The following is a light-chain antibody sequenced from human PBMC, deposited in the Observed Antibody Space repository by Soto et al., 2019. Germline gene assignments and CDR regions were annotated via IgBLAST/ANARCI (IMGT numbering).Light chain of an antibody. CDR1: QSISSH. CDR2: AAS. Sequence: DIQMTQSPSSLSASVGDRVTLTCRASQSISSHLNWYQQKPGKAPKLLIYAASSLQSGVPSRFSGSGSGTDFTLTISSLQPEDFATYSCQQSYSTLRTFGQGTRLEIK. CDR3: QQSYSTLRT. V-gene: IGKV1-39*01. J-gene: IGKJ5*01.